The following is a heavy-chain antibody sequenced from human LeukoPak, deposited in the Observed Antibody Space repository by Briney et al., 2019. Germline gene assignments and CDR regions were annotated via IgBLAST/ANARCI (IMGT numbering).Heavy chain of an antibody. CDR2: IKHDGSDK. J-gene: IGHJ4*02. D-gene: IGHD2-21*02. V-gene: IGHV3-7*05. CDR3: SRDDQYCSWN. Sequence: GGSLRLSCAASGFRFSTYWMSWVRQAPGKGLDWVANIKHDGSDKYYVDSVKGRFTISRDNAKNSLYLQMNSLRAEDTAVYYCSRDDQYCSWNWGQGTLVTVSS. CDR1: GFRFSTYW.